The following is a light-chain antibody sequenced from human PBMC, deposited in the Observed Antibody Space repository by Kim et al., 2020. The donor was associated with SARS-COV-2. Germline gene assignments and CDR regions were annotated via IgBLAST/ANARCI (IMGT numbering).Light chain of an antibody. CDR2: AAS. CDR3: QQYSSYST. Sequence: SVSVGDRVTITCRASQSISSRLAWYQQRPGKAPELLIYAASTLERGVPSRFSGTGSGTEFTLTISSLQSDDLATYYCQQYSSYSTFGQGTKVDIK. CDR1: QSISSR. J-gene: IGKJ1*01. V-gene: IGKV1-5*01.